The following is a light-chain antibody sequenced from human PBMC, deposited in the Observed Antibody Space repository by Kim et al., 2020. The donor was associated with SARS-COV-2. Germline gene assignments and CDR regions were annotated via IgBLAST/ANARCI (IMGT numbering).Light chain of an antibody. CDR3: QTWGTGIRGV. CDR1: SGHSSYA. CDR2: LNSDGSH. J-gene: IGLJ3*02. V-gene: IGLV4-69*01. Sequence: PVLTQSPSASASLGASVKLTCTLSSGHSSYAIAWHQQQPEKGPRYLMKLNSDGSHSKGDGIPDRFSGSSSGAERYLTISSLQSEDEADYYCQTWGTGIRGVFGGGTQLTVL.